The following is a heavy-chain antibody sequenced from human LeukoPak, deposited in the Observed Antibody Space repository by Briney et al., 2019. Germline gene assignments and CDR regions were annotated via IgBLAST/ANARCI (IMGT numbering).Heavy chain of an antibody. D-gene: IGHD6-19*01. J-gene: IGHJ4*02. CDR3: ARHGGSGSFDY. CDR2: IYNTGTT. CDR1: GGSTFGYY. V-gene: IGHV4-59*08. Sequence: PSETLSLTCTVSGGSTFGYYWSWIRQPPGKGLQWLGVIYNTGTTNYNPFLKSRVTISVDTSKSQFSLNLRSVTAADTAVYYCARHGGSGSFDYWGQGTLVTVSS.